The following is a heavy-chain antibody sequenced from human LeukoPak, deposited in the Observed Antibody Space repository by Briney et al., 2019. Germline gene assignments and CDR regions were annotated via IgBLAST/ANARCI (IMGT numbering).Heavy chain of an antibody. Sequence: SETLSLTCTVSGGSISSYYWSWIRQPPGQGLEWIGYIYYSGSTNYNPSLKSRATISVDTSQNQFSLKLSSVTAADTAVYYCARVVAYYYGSGSYHFFDYWGQGTLVTVSS. D-gene: IGHD3-10*01. CDR3: ARVVAYYYGSGSYHFFDY. CDR2: IYYSGST. CDR1: GGSISSYY. J-gene: IGHJ4*02. V-gene: IGHV4-59*01.